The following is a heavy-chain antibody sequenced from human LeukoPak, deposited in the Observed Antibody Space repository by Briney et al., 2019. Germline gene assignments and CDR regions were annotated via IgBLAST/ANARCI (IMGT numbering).Heavy chain of an antibody. D-gene: IGHD2-2*01. CDR3: ARNCSRTSCSGTFDI. Sequence: PSETLSLTCTVSGGSVSSGSYYWSWIRQPPGKGLEWIGYIYYSGSTNYNPSLKSRVTISVDTSKNQFFLRLSSGTAADTAIYYCARNCSRTSCSGTFDIWGRGTMVTVSS. V-gene: IGHV4-61*01. J-gene: IGHJ3*02. CDR2: IYYSGST. CDR1: GGSVSSGSYY.